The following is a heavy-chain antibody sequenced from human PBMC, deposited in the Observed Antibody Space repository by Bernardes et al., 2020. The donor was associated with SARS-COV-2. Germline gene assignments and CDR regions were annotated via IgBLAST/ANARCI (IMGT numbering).Heavy chain of an antibody. CDR2: IIPIFGTA. Sequence: SLKVSCKASGGTFSSYAIRWVRQAPGQGLEWMGRIIPIFGTANYAQKFQGRVTITADESTSTAYMELSSLRSEDTAVYYCAREGFGELSAGRYYYPGMDVWGQGTTVTVPS. D-gene: IGHD3-10*01. CDR1: GGTFSSYA. V-gene: IGHV1-69*13. CDR3: AREGFGELSAGRYYYPGMDV. J-gene: IGHJ6*02.